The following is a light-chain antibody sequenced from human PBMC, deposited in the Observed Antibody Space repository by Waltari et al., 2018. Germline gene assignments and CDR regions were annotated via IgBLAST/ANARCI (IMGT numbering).Light chain of an antibody. CDR1: QSLLHSNGFNY. Sequence: DIVLTQSPLSLPVTPGEPASISCRSSQSLLHSNGFNYLDWFVQKPGQSPQLLIYLGSNRASGVPDRVTGSGSGTDCTLQNSRVEAEDVGVYFCMQTTQTPWTFGQGTKVEI. V-gene: IGKV2-28*01. J-gene: IGKJ1*01. CDR2: LGS. CDR3: MQTTQTPWT.